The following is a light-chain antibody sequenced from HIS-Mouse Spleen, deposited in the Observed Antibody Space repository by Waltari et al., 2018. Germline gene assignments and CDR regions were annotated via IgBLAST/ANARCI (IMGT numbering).Light chain of an antibody. Sequence: SYVLTQPPSVSVAPGKTARITCGGNNMGRKRVHWYQQKPGQAPVLVVYDDSDRLSGIPERFSGSNSGNTATLTISRVEAGDEADYYCQVWDSSSDHVVFGGGTKLTVL. J-gene: IGLJ2*01. CDR2: DDS. CDR1: NMGRKR. CDR3: QVWDSSSDHVV. V-gene: IGLV3-21*03.